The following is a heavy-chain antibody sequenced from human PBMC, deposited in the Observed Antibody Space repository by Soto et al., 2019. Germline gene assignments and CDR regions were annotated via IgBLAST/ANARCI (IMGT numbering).Heavy chain of an antibody. J-gene: IGHJ5*02. V-gene: IGHV3-7*05. CDR2: IKQDGSEK. CDR3: ARDLHGHGDYGKGGFDP. Sequence: GGSLRLSCAASGFTFSSYWMSWVRQAPGKGLEWVANIKQDGSEKYYVDSVKGRFTISRDNAKNSLYLQMNSLRAEDTAVYYCARDLHGHGDYGKGGFDPWGQGTLVTVSS. D-gene: IGHD4-17*01. CDR1: GFTFSSYW.